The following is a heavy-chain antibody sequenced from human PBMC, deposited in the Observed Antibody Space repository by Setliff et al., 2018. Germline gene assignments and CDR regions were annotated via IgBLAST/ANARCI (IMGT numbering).Heavy chain of an antibody. Sequence: SETLSLTCTVSGDSISSRRNYWGWFRQPAGKGLEWIGQIYTSWSTIYNPSLKSRVTILLDTSKNQFSLTLTSVTAADTAVYYCARMTGFQYIDVWGKGTTVTVSS. V-gene: IGHV4-61*09. CDR2: IYTSWST. CDR1: GDSISSRRNY. J-gene: IGHJ6*03. D-gene: IGHD3-3*01. CDR3: ARMTGFQYIDV.